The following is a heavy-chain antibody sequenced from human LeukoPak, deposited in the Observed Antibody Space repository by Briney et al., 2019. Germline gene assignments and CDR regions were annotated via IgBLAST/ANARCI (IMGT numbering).Heavy chain of an antibody. D-gene: IGHD6-19*01. CDR3: ARGVAVAGNDY. J-gene: IGHJ4*02. CDR1: GFTFSSYA. CDR2: ISYDGSNK. V-gene: IGHV3-30-3*01. Sequence: GGSLRLSCAAPGFTFSSYAMHWVRQAPGKGLEWVAVISYDGSNKYYADSVKGRFTISRDNSKNTLYLQMNSLRAEDTAVYYCARGVAVAGNDYWGQGTLVTVSS.